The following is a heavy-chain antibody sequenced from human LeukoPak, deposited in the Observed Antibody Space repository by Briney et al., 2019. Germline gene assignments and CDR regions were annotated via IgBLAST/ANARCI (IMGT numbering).Heavy chain of an antibody. CDR3: ARQGRGIQLQTYFDY. D-gene: IGHD2-2*01. V-gene: IGHV4-39*01. CDR2: IYYSGST. CDR1: GGSISSGSYY. J-gene: IGHJ4*02. Sequence: SGTLSLTCTVSGGSISSGSYYWGWIRQPPGKGLEWNGSIYYSGSTYYSPSLKSRVTMSVDTSKSQFSLRLSSVTAADTAVYYCARQGRGIQLQTYFDYWGQGTLVTVSS.